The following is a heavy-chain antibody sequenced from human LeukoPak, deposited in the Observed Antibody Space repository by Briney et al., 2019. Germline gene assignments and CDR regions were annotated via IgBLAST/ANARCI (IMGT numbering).Heavy chain of an antibody. CDR1: GGSFNGYY. CDR2: INHSGST. V-gene: IGHV4-34*01. CDR3: ARDDLQLVRRLGGGTEYYYYYYMDV. J-gene: IGHJ6*03. D-gene: IGHD6-13*01. Sequence: SETLSLTCAVYGGSFNGYYWSWIRQPPGKGLEWIGEINHSGSTNYNPSLKSRVTISVDTSKNQFSLQLNSVTPEDTAVYYCARDDLQLVRRLGGGTEYYYYYYMDVWGKGTTVTVSS.